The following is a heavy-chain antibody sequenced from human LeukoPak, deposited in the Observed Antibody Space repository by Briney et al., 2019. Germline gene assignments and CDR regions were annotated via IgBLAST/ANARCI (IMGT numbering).Heavy chain of an antibody. D-gene: IGHD2-2*02. CDR3: ARVALYCSSTSCYKAFFDY. CDR1: GGSFSGYY. Sequence: SETLSLTCAVYGGSFSGYYWSWIRQPPGKGLEWIGEINHSGSTNYNPSLKSRVTISVGTSKNQFSLKLSSVTAADTAVYYCARVALYCSSTSCYKAFFDYWGQGTLVTVSS. J-gene: IGHJ4*02. CDR2: INHSGST. V-gene: IGHV4-34*01.